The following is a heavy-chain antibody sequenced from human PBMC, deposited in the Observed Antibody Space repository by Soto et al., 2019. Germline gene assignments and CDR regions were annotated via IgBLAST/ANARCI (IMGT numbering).Heavy chain of an antibody. CDR3: ARGRVGIVVVPAAMSYYYYGMDV. CDR2: INHRGST. Sequence: QVQLQQWGAGLLKPSETLSLTCAVYGGSFSGYYWSWIRQPPGKGLEWIGEINHRGSTNYNPSLKRRVTISVDTSKNQFSLKLSSVTAADTAVYYCARGRVGIVVVPAAMSYYYYGMDVWGQGTAVTVSS. V-gene: IGHV4-34*01. J-gene: IGHJ6*02. D-gene: IGHD2-2*03. CDR1: GGSFSGYY.